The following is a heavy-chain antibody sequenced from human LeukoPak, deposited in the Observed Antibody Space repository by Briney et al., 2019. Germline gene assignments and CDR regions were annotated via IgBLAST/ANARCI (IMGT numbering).Heavy chain of an antibody. CDR2: IKHAGSEK. D-gene: IGHD3-3*01. CDR3: ATDRGWRTSGYYLYYFEY. CDR1: GFFFTNYV. V-gene: IGHV3-7*01. J-gene: IGHJ4*02. Sequence: GGSLRLSCAASGFFFTNYVMSWVRQAPGKGPEWVAIIKHAGSEKYYVDSVRGRFTISRDNTMNSLYLQMSSLRAEDTAVYYCATDRGWRTSGYYLYYFEYWGQGTLVTYSS.